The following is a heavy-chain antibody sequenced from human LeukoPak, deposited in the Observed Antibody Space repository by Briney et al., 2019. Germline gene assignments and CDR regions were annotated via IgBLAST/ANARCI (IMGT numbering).Heavy chain of an antibody. CDR1: GFTFSSYA. V-gene: IGHV3-23*01. Sequence: PGGSLRLSCAASGFTFSSYAMSWVRQAPGKGLEWVSGISGSGATTYYADSVKGRFTISRDNSKNTLYLQLNSLRAEDTALYYCAKEGDWAYNYDSNGYYGSFDCWGQGTLVTVSS. CDR3: AKEGDWAYNYDSNGYYGSFDC. D-gene: IGHD3-22*01. CDR2: ISGSGATT. J-gene: IGHJ4*02.